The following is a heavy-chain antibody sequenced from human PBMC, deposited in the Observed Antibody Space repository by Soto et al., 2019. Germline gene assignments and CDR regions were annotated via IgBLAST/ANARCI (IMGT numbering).Heavy chain of an antibody. CDR1: SASIGLHS. J-gene: IGHJ4*01. Sequence: PSVTRCLTWFVCSASIGLHSWRWIREPAGKGLEWIGRIYTSGSTNYNPSLKSRVTMSVDTSKNQFSLKLSSVTAADPAVYYCAGLVVVADASCENYF. V-gene: IGHV4-4*07. CDR2: IYTSGST. D-gene: IGHD2-15*01. CDR3: AGLVVVADASCENYF.